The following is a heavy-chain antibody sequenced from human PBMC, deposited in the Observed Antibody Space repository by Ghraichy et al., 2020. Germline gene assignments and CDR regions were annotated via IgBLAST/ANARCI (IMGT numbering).Heavy chain of an antibody. CDR1: GFTFSSYA. Sequence: LSLTCAASGFTFSSYAMSWVRQAPGKGLEWVSAISGSGGSTYYADSVKGRFTISRDNSKNTLYLQMNSLRAEDTAVYYCAKMLRYFDPPFDYWGQGTLVTVSS. J-gene: IGHJ4*02. CDR3: AKMLRYFDPPFDY. D-gene: IGHD3-9*01. CDR2: ISGSGGST. V-gene: IGHV3-23*01.